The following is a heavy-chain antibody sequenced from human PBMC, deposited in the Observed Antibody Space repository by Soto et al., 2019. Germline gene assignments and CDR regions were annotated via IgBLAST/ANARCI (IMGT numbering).Heavy chain of an antibody. V-gene: IGHV1-69*13. D-gene: IGHD2-2*02. J-gene: IGHJ4*02. CDR1: GGTFRNSA. CDR2: IVPVFGTP. Sequence: GASVKVSCKASGGTFRNSAMSWVRQAPGQGLEWMGGIVPVFGTPTYAQKFHGRVTITADESTSTAYMELSSLRSEDTAVYYCARWAGFCGSNYCYTPFDYWGQGTQVTVSS. CDR3: ARWAGFCGSNYCYTPFDY.